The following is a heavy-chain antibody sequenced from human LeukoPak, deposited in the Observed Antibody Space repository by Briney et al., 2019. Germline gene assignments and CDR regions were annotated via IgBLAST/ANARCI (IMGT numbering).Heavy chain of an antibody. V-gene: IGHV3-30*18. J-gene: IGHJ4*02. D-gene: IGHD1-26*01. CDR1: GFTFSSYG. CDR3: AKPPEVGATVGYFDY. Sequence: GGSLRLSCAASGFTFSSYGMHWVRQAPGKGLEWVALISFDGSNQYYADSVKGRFTISRDNPKNTLFLQMSSLRAEDTAVYYCAKPPEVGATVGYFDYWGQGTLVTVSS. CDR2: ISFDGSNQ.